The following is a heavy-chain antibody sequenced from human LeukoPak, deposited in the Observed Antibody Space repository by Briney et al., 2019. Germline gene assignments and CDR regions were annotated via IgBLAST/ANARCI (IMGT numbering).Heavy chain of an antibody. CDR1: GFTFSSYA. CDR3: ARDRSGITGTTDPYYFDY. CDR2: ISGSGGST. Sequence: GSLGLSCAASGFTFSSYAMSWVRQAPGKGLEWVSAISGSGGSTYYADSVKGRFTISRDNSKNTLYLQLNSLRAEDTAVYSCARDRSGITGTTDPYYFDYWGQGTLVTVSS. V-gene: IGHV3-23*01. D-gene: IGHD1-20*01. J-gene: IGHJ4*02.